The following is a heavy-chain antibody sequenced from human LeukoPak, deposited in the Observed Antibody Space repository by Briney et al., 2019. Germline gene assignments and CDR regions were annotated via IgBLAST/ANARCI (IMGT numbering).Heavy chain of an antibody. CDR3: ARLTRGY. V-gene: IGHV4-34*01. CDR1: GFTFSSYA. Sequence: CAASGFTFSSYAMSWIRQPPGKGLEWIGEINHSGSTNYNPSLKSRVTISVDTSKNQFSLKLSSVTAADTAVYYCARLTRGYWGQGTLVTVSS. J-gene: IGHJ4*02. D-gene: IGHD3-10*01. CDR2: INHSGST.